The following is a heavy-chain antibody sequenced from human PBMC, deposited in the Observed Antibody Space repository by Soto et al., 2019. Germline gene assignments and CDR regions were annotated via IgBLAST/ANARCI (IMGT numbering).Heavy chain of an antibody. CDR2: IWYDGSNK. CDR3: ATGGSGSYFEGYGMDV. D-gene: IGHD3-10*01. Sequence: QVQLVESGGGVVQPGRSLRLSCAASGFTFSSYGMHWVRQAPGKGLEWVAVIWYDGSNKYYADSVKGRFTISRDNSKNTLYLQMNSLRAEDTSVYYCATGGSGSYFEGYGMDVWGQGTTVTVSS. V-gene: IGHV3-33*01. J-gene: IGHJ6*02. CDR1: GFTFSSYG.